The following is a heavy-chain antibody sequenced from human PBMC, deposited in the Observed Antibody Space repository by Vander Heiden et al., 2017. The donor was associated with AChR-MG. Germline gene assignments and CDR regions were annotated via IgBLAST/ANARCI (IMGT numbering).Heavy chain of an antibody. CDR3: ASSKELLLYWYFDL. D-gene: IGHD1-26*01. J-gene: IGHJ2*01. Sequence: QAQLQQWGAGLLKPSGTLSLTCAVYGGSLGGYHWSRIRQPPGKGLEWIGEIKHSGSTNSNPSLNSRVTISVDTSKTQFSLKLSSVTAADTAVYYCASSKELLLYWYFDLWGRGTLVTVSS. CDR1: GGSLGGYH. V-gene: IGHV4-34*01. CDR2: IKHSGST.